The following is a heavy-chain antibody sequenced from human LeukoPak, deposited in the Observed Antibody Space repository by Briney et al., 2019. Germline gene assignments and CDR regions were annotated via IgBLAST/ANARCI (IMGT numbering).Heavy chain of an antibody. CDR2: IYTSGST. V-gene: IGHV4-61*02. J-gene: IGHJ6*03. Sequence: KPSETLSLTCTVSGGSIGSGSYYWSWIRQPAGKGLEWIGRIYTSGSTNYNPSLKSRVTISVDTSKNQFSLKLSSVTAADTAVYYCARAELEPTRGYYYYMDVWGKGTTVTVSS. CDR1: GGSIGSGSYY. D-gene: IGHD1-1*01. CDR3: ARAELEPTRGYYYYMDV.